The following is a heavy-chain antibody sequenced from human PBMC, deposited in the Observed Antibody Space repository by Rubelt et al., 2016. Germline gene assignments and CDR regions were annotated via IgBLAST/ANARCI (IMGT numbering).Heavy chain of an antibody. D-gene: IGHD3-10*01. CDR1: GFTFTNYW. Sequence: EVQLVESGGGLVQPGGSLRLSCAASGFTFTNYWTHWVRQAPGKGLVWISRISTDGRSTSYADSVKGRFTISRGNAKNTLYLQLNSLRAEDTAVYYCARGITMVRGVRNYYSYGMDVWGQGTTVTVSS. J-gene: IGHJ6*02. CDR2: ISTDGRST. V-gene: IGHV3-74*01. CDR3: ARGITMVRGVRNYYSYGMDV.